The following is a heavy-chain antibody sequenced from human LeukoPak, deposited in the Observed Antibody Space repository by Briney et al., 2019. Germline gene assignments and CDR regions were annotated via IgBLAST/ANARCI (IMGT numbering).Heavy chain of an antibody. CDR2: IYTSGST. CDR3: AGYITIPPWVNWFDP. D-gene: IGHD3-3*01. CDR1: GGSISSYY. V-gene: IGHV4-4*07. Sequence: PSETLSLTCTVSGGSISSYYWSWIRQPAGKGLEWIGRIYTSGSTNYNPSLKSRVTMSVDTSKNQFSLKLSSVTAADTAVYYCAGYITIPPWVNWFDPWGQGTPVTVSS. J-gene: IGHJ5*02.